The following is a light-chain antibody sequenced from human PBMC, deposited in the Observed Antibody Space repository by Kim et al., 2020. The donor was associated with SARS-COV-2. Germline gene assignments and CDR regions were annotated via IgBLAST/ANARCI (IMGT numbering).Light chain of an antibody. V-gene: IGLV8-61*01. CDR3: VLFTGSGIRV. CDR1: SGSVSPSYY. Sequence: QTVVTQEPSLSVSPGGTVTLTCGLNSGSVSPSYYPSWYQQTPGQAPRTLIYSTNTRSSGVPDRFSGSILGNKAALTITGAQADDESDYYCVLFTGSGIRVFGGGTQLPVL. CDR2: STN. J-gene: IGLJ3*02.